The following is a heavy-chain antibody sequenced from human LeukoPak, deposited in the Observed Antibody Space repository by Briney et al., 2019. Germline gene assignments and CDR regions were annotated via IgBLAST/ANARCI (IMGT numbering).Heavy chain of an antibody. D-gene: IGHD2-21*02. J-gene: IGHJ4*02. CDR3: AREKSNCGGDCLDY. Sequence: PGGSLRLSCAASGFTFSSYWMSWVRQAPGKGLEWVANIKQDGSEKYYVDSVKGRFTISRDNAKNSLYLQMNSLRAEDTAVYYCAREKSNCGGDCLDYWGQGTLVTVSS. CDR2: IKQDGSEK. V-gene: IGHV3-7*01. CDR1: GFTFSSYW.